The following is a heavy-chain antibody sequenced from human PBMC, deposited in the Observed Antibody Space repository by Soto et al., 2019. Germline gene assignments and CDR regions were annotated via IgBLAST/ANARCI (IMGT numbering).Heavy chain of an antibody. Sequence: SETLSLTCTVSGGSISSDTYFWGWIRQSPEKGLEWIASISYSGSTYYNPTLKSRVTISVDTSKNQFSLKLSSVTAADTAVYYCARDKITGLFDYWGQGTPVTVSS. V-gene: IGHV4-39*02. D-gene: IGHD2-8*02. J-gene: IGHJ4*02. CDR2: ISYSGST. CDR3: ARDKITGLFDY. CDR1: GGSISSDTYF.